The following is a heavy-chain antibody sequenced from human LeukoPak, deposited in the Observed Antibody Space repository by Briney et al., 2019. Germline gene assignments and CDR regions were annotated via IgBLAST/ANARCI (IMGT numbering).Heavy chain of an antibody. CDR2: ISGSASKT. Sequence: GGSLRLSCAASGFTFSNYAMSWVRQAPGKGLQWVSCISGSASKTYYTDSVKGQFTISRDNSNNTLYLQMNSLRAEDTAVYYCAKDSRFTYGMDVWGQGTTVTVSS. D-gene: IGHD6-13*01. CDR3: AKDSRFTYGMDV. CDR1: GFTFSNYA. V-gene: IGHV3-23*01. J-gene: IGHJ6*02.